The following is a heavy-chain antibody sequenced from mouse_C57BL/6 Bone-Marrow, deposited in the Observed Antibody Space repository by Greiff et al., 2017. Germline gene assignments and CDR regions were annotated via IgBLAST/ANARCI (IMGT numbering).Heavy chain of an antibody. CDR2: ISSGSSTI. V-gene: IGHV5-17*01. D-gene: IGHD1-1*01. CDR3: ARPTVVARGYAMDY. CDR1: GFTFRDYG. Sequence: EVMLVESGGGLVKPGGSLKLSCAASGFTFRDYGMHWVRQAPEKGLEWVAYISSGSSTIYYADTVKGRFTISRDNAKNTLFLQMTSLRSEDTAMYYCARPTVVARGYAMDYWGQGTSVTVSS. J-gene: IGHJ4*01.